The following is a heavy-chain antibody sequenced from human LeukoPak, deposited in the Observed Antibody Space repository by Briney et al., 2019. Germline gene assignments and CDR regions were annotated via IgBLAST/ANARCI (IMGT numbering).Heavy chain of an antibody. D-gene: IGHD3-10*01. CDR2: INPNSGGT. V-gene: IGHV1-2*02. Sequence: ASVKVSCKASGYTFTGYYMHWVRQAPGQGLEWMGWINPNSGGTNYAQKFQGRVTMTRDTSISTAYMELSRLRSDDTAVYYCARVDGSGSYFWFDPWGQGTLVTVSS. CDR1: GYTFTGYY. J-gene: IGHJ5*02. CDR3: ARVDGSGSYFWFDP.